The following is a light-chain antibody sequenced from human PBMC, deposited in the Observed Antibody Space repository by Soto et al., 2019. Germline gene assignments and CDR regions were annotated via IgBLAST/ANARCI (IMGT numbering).Light chain of an antibody. CDR3: QQYNNWIT. J-gene: IGKJ5*01. V-gene: IGKV3-15*01. CDR2: GAS. Sequence: EIFMTQSPATLSVSPGERATLSCRASQSVSSNLAWYQQKPGQAPRLLIYGASTRATGIPARFSGSGSGTEFTLTISSLQSEDFAVYYCQQYNNWITFGQGTRLEIK. CDR1: QSVSSN.